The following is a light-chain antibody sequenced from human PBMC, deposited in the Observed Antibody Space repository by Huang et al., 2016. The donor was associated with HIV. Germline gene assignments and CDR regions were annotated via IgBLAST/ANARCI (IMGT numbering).Light chain of an antibody. V-gene: IGKV1-39*01. CDR1: QSISSY. CDR3: QQTYIIPIT. J-gene: IGKJ2*01. CDR2: AAS. Sequence: DIQMTQSPFSLSASVGDRVTITCRASQSISSYLNWCQQKPGKAPKSLIYAASTLQSGIPSRFRGSGAGTDFTLTITSLQPEDFATYYCQQTYIIPITFGQGTKLEIK.